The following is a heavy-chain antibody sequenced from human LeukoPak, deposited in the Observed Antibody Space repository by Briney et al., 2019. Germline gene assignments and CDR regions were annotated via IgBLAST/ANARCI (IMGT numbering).Heavy chain of an antibody. J-gene: IGHJ4*02. V-gene: IGHV3-23*01. CDR3: AKSRGSYSRDY. CDR2: MSGSGGST. CDR1: GFTFSSYT. D-gene: IGHD1-26*01. Sequence: GGSLRLSCAASGFTFSSYTMSWVRQAPGKGLEWVSAMSGSGGSTYYADSVKGRFTISRDNSKNTLYLQMNSLRAEDTAVYYCAKSRGSYSRDYWGQGTLVTVSS.